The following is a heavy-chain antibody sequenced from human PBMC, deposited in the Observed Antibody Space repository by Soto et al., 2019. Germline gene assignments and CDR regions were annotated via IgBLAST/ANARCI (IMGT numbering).Heavy chain of an antibody. CDR3: ASEGSSCWYY. Sequence: SQTLSLTCAISGDSVSTNSAAWGWIRQSPSRGLEWLGRTYYRSKWYYDYAVSVKSRIIITPDTSKNQFSLQLNSVSPEDSAIYFCASEGSSCWYYWGQGTLVTVSS. J-gene: IGHJ4*02. CDR2: TYYRSKWYY. CDR1: GDSVSTNSAA. V-gene: IGHV6-1*01. D-gene: IGHD6-19*01.